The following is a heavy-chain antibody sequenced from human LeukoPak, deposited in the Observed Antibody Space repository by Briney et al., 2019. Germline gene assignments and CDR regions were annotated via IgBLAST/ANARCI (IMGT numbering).Heavy chain of an antibody. CDR1: RGTFSSYA. D-gene: IGHD2-2*01. CDR2: IIPIFGTA. V-gene: IGHV1-69*01. Sequence: SVKVSCKASRGTFSSYAISWVRHAPGQGLEWMGGIIPIFGTANYAQEFQGRVTITADESTSTDYMELSSLRSEDTAVYYCARSIVVVPAASDAFDIWGQGTMVTVS. CDR3: ARSIVVVPAASDAFDI. J-gene: IGHJ3*02.